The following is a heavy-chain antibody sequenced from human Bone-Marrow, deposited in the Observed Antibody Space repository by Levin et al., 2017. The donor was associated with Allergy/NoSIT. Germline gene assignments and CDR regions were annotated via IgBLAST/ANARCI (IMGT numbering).Heavy chain of an antibody. CDR3: ARSIVVIRRVGWFDP. V-gene: IGHV4-34*01. D-gene: IGHD3-22*01. J-gene: IGHJ5*02. CDR2: INHSGST. Sequence: SETLSLTCAVYGGSFSGYYWSWIRQPPGKGLEWIGEINHSGSTNYNPSLKSRVTISVDTSKNQFSLKLSSVTAADTAVYYCARSIVVIRRVGWFDPWGQGTLVTVSS. CDR1: GGSFSGYY.